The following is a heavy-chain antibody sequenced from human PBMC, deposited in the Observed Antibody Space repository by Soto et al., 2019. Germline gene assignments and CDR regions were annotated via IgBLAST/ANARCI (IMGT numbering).Heavy chain of an antibody. CDR3: AREYYDFWSVTYSYYGLDV. CDR1: GGSISRYY. V-gene: IGHV4-59*01. CDR2: IFSSGST. J-gene: IGHJ6*02. Sequence: SETLSLTCTVSGGSISRYYWRWIRQAPGRGLEWVGNIFSSGSTNYNPSLKSRVAISVDTSKNQVALKLNAVTTADTAVYYCAREYYDFWSVTYSYYGLDVWGQGTTVTVSS. D-gene: IGHD3-3*01.